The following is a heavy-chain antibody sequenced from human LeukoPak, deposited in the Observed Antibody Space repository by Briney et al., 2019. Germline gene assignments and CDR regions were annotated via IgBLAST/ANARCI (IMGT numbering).Heavy chain of an antibody. CDR1: GFTFSSNW. J-gene: IGHJ4*02. Sequence: PGGSLRLSCAASGFTFSSNWMSWVRQAPGKGLEWVAIINQDGSEKYYVDSVKGRFTISRDNAKNSLYLQMNSPSAEDTAVYYCALRRNFCFDYWGQGTLVTVSS. D-gene: IGHD3-3*01. V-gene: IGHV3-7*01. CDR2: INQDGSEK. CDR3: ALRRNFCFDY.